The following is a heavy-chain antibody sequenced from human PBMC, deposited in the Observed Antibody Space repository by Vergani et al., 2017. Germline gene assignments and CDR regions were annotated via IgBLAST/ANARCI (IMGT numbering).Heavy chain of an antibody. D-gene: IGHD3-10*01. CDR1: GGSISSGDYY. Sequence: QVQLQESGPRLVKPLQTLSLTCTVSGGSISSGDYYWSWIRQSPGKALEWIGYISNSGSTFFNPSLKSRVTLSVDTSQNRFSLRLTSVTAADTAVYFCARYYGSGTRGDYFDPWGGGSLVTVSS. V-gene: IGHV4-30-4*08. CDR2: ISNSGST. J-gene: IGHJ5*02. CDR3: ARYYGSGTRGDYFDP.